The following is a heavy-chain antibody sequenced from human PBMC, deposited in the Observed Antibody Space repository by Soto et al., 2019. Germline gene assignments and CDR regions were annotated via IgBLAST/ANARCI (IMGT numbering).Heavy chain of an antibody. CDR3: AGRFLGDSISVAGTVDT. D-gene: IGHD6-19*01. V-gene: IGHV4-59*02. J-gene: IGHJ5*02. CDR2: IFSRGSP. Sequence: SEALSLTSHLSAGSVTRHHWNCIRHPPGKGLVWVANIFSRGSPNYNTSLKSRVPISVDTSQNQFSLKLSSVTAADTAVYYCAGRFLGDSISVAGTVDTWCQVTMVTVSS. CDR1: AGSVTRHH.